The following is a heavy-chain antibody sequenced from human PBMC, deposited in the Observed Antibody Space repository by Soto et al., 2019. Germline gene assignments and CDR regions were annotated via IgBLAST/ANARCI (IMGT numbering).Heavy chain of an antibody. CDR2: MNPNSGNT. D-gene: IGHD6-19*01. J-gene: IGHJ4*02. Sequence: ASVKVSCKASGYTFTSYDINWVRQATGQGLEWMGWMNPNSGNTGFAQKFQGRVTMTRNTSISTAYMELSRLRSDDTAVYYCARAPFSSGWFSWSPTDYWGQGTLVTVSS. CDR3: ARAPFSSGWFSWSPTDY. CDR1: GYTFTSYD. V-gene: IGHV1-8*01.